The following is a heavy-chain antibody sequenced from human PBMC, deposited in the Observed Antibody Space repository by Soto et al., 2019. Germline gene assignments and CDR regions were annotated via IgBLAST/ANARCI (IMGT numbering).Heavy chain of an antibody. CDR2: IYYSGST. J-gene: IGHJ4*02. CDR1: GCSISSYY. V-gene: IGHV4-59*08. D-gene: IGHD6-13*01. Sequence: QVQLQESGPGLVKPSETLSLTCTVSGCSISSYYWSWIRQPPGKGLDWIGYIYYSGSTNYNPSLKSRVTISVDPSKNQFSLKLSSVTAADTAVYYCARGLSRIAWDYWGQGTLVTVSS. CDR3: ARGLSRIAWDY.